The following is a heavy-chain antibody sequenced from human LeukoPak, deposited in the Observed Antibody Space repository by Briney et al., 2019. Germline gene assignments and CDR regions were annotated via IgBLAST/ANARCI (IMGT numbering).Heavy chain of an antibody. J-gene: IGHJ4*02. Sequence: PSETLSLTCTVSGGSISSGGYYWSWIRQHPGKGLEWIGYIYYSGSTYYNPSLKSRVTISVDTSKNQFSLQLNSVTPEDTAVYFCVRTYHSYRFDYWGQGTLVTVSS. D-gene: IGHD5-18*01. CDR3: VRTYHSYRFDY. V-gene: IGHV4-31*03. CDR1: GGSISSGGYY. CDR2: IYYSGST.